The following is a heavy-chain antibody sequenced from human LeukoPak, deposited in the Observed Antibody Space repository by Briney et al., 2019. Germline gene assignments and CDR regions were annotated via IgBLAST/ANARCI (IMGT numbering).Heavy chain of an antibody. CDR3: ARDGGGYRFYNWFDP. Sequence: GGSLRLSCAASGFTFSSYSMNWVRQAPGKGLEWVSFISSSSSSYIHYEDSVKGRFTISRDNAKNELYLQMNSLRAEDTAVYYCARDGGGYRFYNWFDPWGQGTLVTVSS. CDR1: GFTFSSYS. J-gene: IGHJ5*02. V-gene: IGHV3-21*01. CDR2: ISSSSSSYI. D-gene: IGHD5-12*01.